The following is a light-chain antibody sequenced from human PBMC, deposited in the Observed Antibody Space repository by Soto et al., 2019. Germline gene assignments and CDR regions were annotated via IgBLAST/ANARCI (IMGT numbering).Light chain of an antibody. CDR3: HQYGSSPQT. V-gene: IGKV3-20*01. CDR2: GAS. Sequence: EIVLTQSPGTLSLSPGERATLSCRASQSVSRTYLAWYQQKPGQAPRLLIYGASSSATGIPDRFSGSGSGTDFTLTISRLAPEDFAVYYCHQYGSSPQTFGQGTKVEIK. CDR1: QSVSRTY. J-gene: IGKJ1*01.